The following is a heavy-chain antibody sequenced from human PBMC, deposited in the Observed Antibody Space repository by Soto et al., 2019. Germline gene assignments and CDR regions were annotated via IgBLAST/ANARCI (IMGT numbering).Heavy chain of an antibody. D-gene: IGHD1-7*01. Sequence: ASVKVSCKASGYTFTSYAMHWVRQAPGQRLEWMGWINAGNGNTKYSQKFQGRVTITRDTSASTAYMELSSLRSEDTAVYYCARDLLELPFWIGQQAYGMDVWRQGTTVTVSS. CDR2: INAGNGNT. J-gene: IGHJ6*02. CDR1: GYTFTSYA. V-gene: IGHV1-3*01. CDR3: ARDLLELPFWIGQQAYGMDV.